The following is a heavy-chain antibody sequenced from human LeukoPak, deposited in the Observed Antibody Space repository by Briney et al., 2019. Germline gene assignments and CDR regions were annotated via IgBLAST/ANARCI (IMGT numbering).Heavy chain of an antibody. Sequence: GGSLRLSCAASGFTFSSYAMSWVRQAPGKGLEWVSAISGSGGSTYYADSVKGRFTISRDNSKNTLYLQMNSLRAEDTAVYYCARYRWNQYYFDYWGQGTLVTVSS. V-gene: IGHV3-23*01. CDR3: ARYRWNQYYFDY. CDR2: ISGSGGST. D-gene: IGHD1-1*01. CDR1: GFTFSSYA. J-gene: IGHJ4*02.